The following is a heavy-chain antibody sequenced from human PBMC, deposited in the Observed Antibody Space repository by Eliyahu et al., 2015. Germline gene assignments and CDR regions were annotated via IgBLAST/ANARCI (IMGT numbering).Heavy chain of an antibody. V-gene: IGHV3-74*01. D-gene: IGHD3-22*01. CDR1: EFTFSGXW. CDR3: AREVAVSGYYEHGWFDP. Sequence: EVLLVESGGGLVQPGXSLTXXCAASEFTFSGXWIHWVRQVPGKGLEGVSLIXGVGTNTRYADSVKXRFTISRDNARNTLSLQMNSLRVEDTAVYYCAREVAVSGYYEHGWFDPWGQGALVTVSS. J-gene: IGHJ5*02. CDR2: IXGVGTNT.